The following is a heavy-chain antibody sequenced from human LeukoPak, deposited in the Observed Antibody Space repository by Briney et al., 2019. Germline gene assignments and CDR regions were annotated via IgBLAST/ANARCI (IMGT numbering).Heavy chain of an antibody. CDR3: ARLRDYYGSGSNYYYYHGMDV. V-gene: IGHV5-51*01. CDR2: IYPGDSDT. J-gene: IGHJ6*02. D-gene: IGHD3-10*01. Sequence: GESLKISCKGSGYSFTSYWIGWVRQMPGKGLGWMGIIYPGDSDTTYSPSFQGQVTISADKSISTAYLQWSSLKASDTAMYYCARLRDYYGSGSNYYYYHGMDVWGQGTTVTVSS. CDR1: GYSFTSYW.